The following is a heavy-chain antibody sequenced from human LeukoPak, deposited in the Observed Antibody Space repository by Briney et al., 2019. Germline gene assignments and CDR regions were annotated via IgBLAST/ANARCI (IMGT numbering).Heavy chain of an antibody. V-gene: IGHV3-11*04. J-gene: IGHJ4*02. Sequence: GGSLRLSCVVSGFGFSDSYMTWIRQTPGKGLEWLAYISGSGSDIYYADSVKGRFTISRDNAKNSLYLQMNSLRAEDTAIYYCARDVVGYDFVWGSYRYMDYWGQGTLVTVSS. D-gene: IGHD3-16*02. CDR2: ISGSGSDI. CDR1: GFGFSDSY. CDR3: ARDVVGYDFVWGSYRYMDY.